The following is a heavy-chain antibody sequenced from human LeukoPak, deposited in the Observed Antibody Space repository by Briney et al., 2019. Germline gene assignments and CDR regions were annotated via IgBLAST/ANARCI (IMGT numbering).Heavy chain of an antibody. V-gene: IGHV4-59*08. D-gene: IGHD2/OR15-2a*01. CDR1: GGSVSSDY. Sequence: SETLSLTCTVSGGSVSSDYWSWIRQPPGKGLEWIGYIYHTGNSDYNPSLKSRATISLDTSKNQFSLKLTSVTAADTAVYFCARNPFSSPFDYWGQGTLVTVSS. CDR3: ARNPFSSPFDY. CDR2: IYHTGNS. J-gene: IGHJ4*02.